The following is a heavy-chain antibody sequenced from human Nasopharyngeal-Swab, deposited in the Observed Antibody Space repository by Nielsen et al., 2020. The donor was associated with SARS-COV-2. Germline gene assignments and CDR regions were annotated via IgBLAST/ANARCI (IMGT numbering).Heavy chain of an antibody. Sequence: SETLSLTCTVSGVSITSQYWSWIRQPPGKGLEWIGYISHNSGTSYNPSLKSRVTMFMDTSKNKFSLRLTSVTAADTAVYYCAKEGATGWFDPCGQGTLVTVSS. CDR2: ISHNSGT. J-gene: IGHJ5*02. CDR1: GVSITSQY. CDR3: AKEGATGWFDP. V-gene: IGHV4-59*11.